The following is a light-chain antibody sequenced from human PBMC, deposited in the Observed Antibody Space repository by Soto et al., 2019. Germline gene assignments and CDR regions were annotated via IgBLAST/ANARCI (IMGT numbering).Light chain of an antibody. V-gene: IGKV1-39*01. J-gene: IGKJ5*01. CDR2: AAS. CDR3: QQSYITPPIT. CDR1: QSVSRY. Sequence: DVQLTQSPSSLSALVGDRVTIPCRASQSVSRYLNWYQHKPGKAPKLLINAASNLRSGVPSRFSGSGSGTDFTLTIDGLQPEDFAVYYCQQSYITPPITSAQGTRLEIK.